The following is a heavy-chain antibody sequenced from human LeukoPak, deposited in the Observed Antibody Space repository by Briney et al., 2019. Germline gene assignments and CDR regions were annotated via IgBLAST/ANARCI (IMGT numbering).Heavy chain of an antibody. V-gene: IGHV4-61*02. D-gene: IGHD3-10*01. J-gene: IGHJ6*03. CDR3: ARTVGDGSGSYLYYYYMDV. Sequence: PSETLSLTCTVSGGSISSGSYFWSWIRQPAGKGLEWIGRIYTSGSTNYNPSLKSRVTMSVDTSKNQFSLKLSSVTAADTAVYYCARTVGDGSGSYLYYYYMDVWGKGTTVTVSS. CDR1: GGSISSGSYF. CDR2: IYTSGST.